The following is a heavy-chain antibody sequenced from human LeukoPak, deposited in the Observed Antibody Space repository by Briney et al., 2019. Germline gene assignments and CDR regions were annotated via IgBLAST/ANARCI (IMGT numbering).Heavy chain of an antibody. Sequence: GGSLRLSCAASGFTFSNYAMHWVRQAPGKGLEWVTLIWYDGSNTYYGDSVKGRFTISRDNPKSTLYLQMNSLRGEDTAVYYCARDGYYGSGSYVDYWGQGTLLTVSS. D-gene: IGHD3-10*01. J-gene: IGHJ4*02. CDR2: IWYDGSNT. V-gene: IGHV3-33*01. CDR3: ARDGYYGSGSYVDY. CDR1: GFTFSNYA.